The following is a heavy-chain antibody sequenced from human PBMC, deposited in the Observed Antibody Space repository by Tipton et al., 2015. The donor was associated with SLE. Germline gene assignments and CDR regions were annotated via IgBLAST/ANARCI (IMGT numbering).Heavy chain of an antibody. CDR3: ARGGYSGYDYSFDY. CDR1: GGTFSRYA. Sequence: QSGPEVKKPGSSVKVSCKASGGTFSRYAINWVRQAPGQGLEWMGGITPIFNTAKYAQKFQGRVTITADESTSTAYMELSSLRSEDTAVYYCARGGYSGYDYSFDYWGQGTLVTVSS. V-gene: IGHV1-69*01. J-gene: IGHJ4*02. CDR2: ITPIFNTA. D-gene: IGHD5-12*01.